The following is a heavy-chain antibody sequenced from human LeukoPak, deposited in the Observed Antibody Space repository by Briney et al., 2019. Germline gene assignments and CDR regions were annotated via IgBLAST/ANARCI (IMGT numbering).Heavy chain of an antibody. CDR3: ARATCYSDCAGFDP. Sequence: ASVKVSCKASGYTFIGYYMHWLRQAPGQGLEWMGWINPNRDGTNYAQNFQGRVTMTRDTSNSIAYMELSGLRSDDTAVYYCARATCYSDCAGFDPWGQGTLVTVSS. J-gene: IGHJ5*02. V-gene: IGHV1-2*02. CDR1: GYTFIGYY. CDR2: INPNRDGT. D-gene: IGHD2-21*02.